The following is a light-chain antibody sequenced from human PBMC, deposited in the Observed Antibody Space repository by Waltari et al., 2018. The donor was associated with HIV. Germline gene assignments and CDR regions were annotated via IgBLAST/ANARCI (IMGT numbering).Light chain of an antibody. Sequence: QLILTQSPSASASLGASVKLTCTLSSGHSTYAIAWLQHQPEKGPRFLMKLNNDGSHTRGDGIPDRFSGSSSGAERYLTISSLQSEEEADYYCQTWDTGPWVFGGGTKLTVL. CDR1: SGHSTYA. V-gene: IGLV4-69*01. CDR3: QTWDTGPWV. J-gene: IGLJ3*02. CDR2: LNNDGSH.